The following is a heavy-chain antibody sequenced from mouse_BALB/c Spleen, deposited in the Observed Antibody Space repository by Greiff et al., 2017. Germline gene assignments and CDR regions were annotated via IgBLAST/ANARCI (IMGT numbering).Heavy chain of an antibody. V-gene: IGHV1-14*01. D-gene: IGHD1-1*01. J-gene: IGHJ1*01. CDR1: GYTFTSYV. CDR2: INPYNDGT. Sequence: EVQLQQSGPELVKPGASVKMSCKASGYTFTSYVMHWVKQKPGQGLEWIGYINPYNDGTKYNEKFKGKATLTSDKSSSTAYMELSSLTSEDSAVYYCARKGAVVPKYFDVWGAGTTVTVSS. CDR3: ARKGAVVPKYFDV.